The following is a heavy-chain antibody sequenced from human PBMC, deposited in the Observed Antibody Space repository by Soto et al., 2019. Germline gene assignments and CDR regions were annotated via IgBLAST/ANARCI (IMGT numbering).Heavy chain of an antibody. V-gene: IGHV4-31*03. D-gene: IGHD3-9*01. J-gene: IGHJ4*02. CDR3: ARGSLPDPKNSDNLTGLDY. Sequence: SETLSLTCTVSGGSISSGGYYWSWIRQHPGKGLEWIGYIYYSGSTYYNPSLKSRVTISVDTSKNQFSLKLSSVTAADTAVYYCARGSLPDPKNSDNLTGLDYWGQGTLVTVSS. CDR2: IYYSGST. CDR1: GGSISSGGYY.